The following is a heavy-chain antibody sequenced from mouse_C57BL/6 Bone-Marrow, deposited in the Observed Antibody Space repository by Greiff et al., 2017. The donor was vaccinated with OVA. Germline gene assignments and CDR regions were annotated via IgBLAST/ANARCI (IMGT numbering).Heavy chain of an antibody. CDR2: ISYDGSN. Sequence: ESGPGLVKPSQSLSLTCSVTGYSITSGYYWNWIRQFPGNKLEWMGYISYDGSNNYNPYLKNRISITRDTSKNQFFLKLNSVTTEDTATYYCASGGVMYYFDYWGQGTTLTVSS. D-gene: IGHD2-2*01. J-gene: IGHJ2*01. CDR1: GYSITSGYY. CDR3: ASGGVMYYFDY. V-gene: IGHV3-6*01.